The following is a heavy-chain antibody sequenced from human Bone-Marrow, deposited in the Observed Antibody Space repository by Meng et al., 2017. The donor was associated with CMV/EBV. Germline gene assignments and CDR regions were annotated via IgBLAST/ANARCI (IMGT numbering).Heavy chain of an antibody. J-gene: IGHJ4*02. CDR2: ISSSGSTI. CDR1: GFTFSSHE. Sequence: LSLTCAASGFTFSSHEMNWVRQAPGKGLEWVSYISSSGSTIYYADSVKGRFTISRDNAKNSLYLQMNSLRAEDTAVYYCARGFYCSSTSCYRYFDYWGQGTLVTVSS. V-gene: IGHV3-48*03. D-gene: IGHD2-2*01. CDR3: ARGFYCSSTSCYRYFDY.